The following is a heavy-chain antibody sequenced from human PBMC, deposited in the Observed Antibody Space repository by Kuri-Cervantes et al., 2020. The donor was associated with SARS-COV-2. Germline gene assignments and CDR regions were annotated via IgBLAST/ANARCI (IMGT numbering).Heavy chain of an antibody. V-gene: IGHV1-24*01. CDR3: ARSEWGDGYNEEYYFDY. CDR2: FDPEDGET. Sequence: ASVKVSCKVSGYTLTELSMHWVRQAPGKGLEWMVGFDPEDGETIYAQKFQGRVTMTEDTSTDTAYMELSSLRSEDTAVYYCARSEWGDGYNEEYYFDYWGQGTLVTVSS. CDR1: GYTLTELS. D-gene: IGHD5-24*01. J-gene: IGHJ4*02.